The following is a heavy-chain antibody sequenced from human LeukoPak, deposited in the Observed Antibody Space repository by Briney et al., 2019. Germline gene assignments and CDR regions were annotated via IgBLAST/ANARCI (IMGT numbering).Heavy chain of an antibody. CDR3: ARESYYYYGMDV. J-gene: IGHJ6*02. CDR2: IYSGGST. Sequence: GGSLRLSCAASGFTVSSNYMSWVRQAPGKGLEWVSVIYSGGSTYYADSAKGRFTISRDNSKNTLYLQMNSLRAEDTAVYYCARESYYYYGMDVWGQGTTVTVSS. CDR1: GFTVSSNY. V-gene: IGHV3-66*01.